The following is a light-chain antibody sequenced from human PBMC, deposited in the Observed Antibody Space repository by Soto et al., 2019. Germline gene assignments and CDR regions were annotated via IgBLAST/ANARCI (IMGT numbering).Light chain of an antibody. V-gene: IGKV1-5*03. CDR1: QTISSW. CDR2: EAS. J-gene: IGKJ1*01. Sequence: DIQMTQSPSTLSGSVGDRVTITCRASQTISSWLAWYQQKPGKAPKLLIYEASTLKSGGPSRFSCSGSGTEFTLTISSLQPDDFATYYCQHYNSYSEAFGQGTKVDI. CDR3: QHYNSYSEA.